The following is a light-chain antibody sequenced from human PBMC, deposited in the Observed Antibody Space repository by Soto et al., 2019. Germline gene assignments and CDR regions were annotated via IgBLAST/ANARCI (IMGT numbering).Light chain of an antibody. CDR3: QQYNRYPLT. CDR2: DAS. CDR1: HSISRW. J-gene: IGKJ4*01. V-gene: IGKV1-5*01. Sequence: INMTQSPSTLSASVGFIFPITCRASHSISRWLAWYQKKKGKAPKVPIYDASSLERGVPSRLRGSGYGTELTSTISSMQNDDFATHYSQQYNRYPLTFGGGTKVDIK.